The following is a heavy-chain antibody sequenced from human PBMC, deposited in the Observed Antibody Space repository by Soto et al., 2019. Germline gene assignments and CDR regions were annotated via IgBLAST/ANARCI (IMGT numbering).Heavy chain of an antibody. Sequence: QVQLVQSGSEVKKPGSSVKVSCKASGGTFSSHAISWVRQAPGQGLEWMGCIIPIFGATHYAQKFQGRVTITADESTATAYMELSSLRSEDTAVYYCARAPFYEFWSGYYREKDFDYWGRGSLVTVSS. CDR3: ARAPFYEFWSGYYREKDFDY. CDR2: IIPIFGAT. D-gene: IGHD3-3*01. J-gene: IGHJ4*02. CDR1: GGTFSSHA. V-gene: IGHV1-69*12.